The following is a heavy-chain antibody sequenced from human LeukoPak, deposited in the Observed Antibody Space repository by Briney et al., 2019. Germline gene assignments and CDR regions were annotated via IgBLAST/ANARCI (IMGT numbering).Heavy chain of an antibody. CDR1: GFTVSSNY. Sequence: QAGGSLRLSCAASGFTVSSNYMSWVRQAPGKGLEWVSTIGGSGGNTYYAESVKGRFTISRDNSKNTLYLQMNSLRAEDTALYYCAKEYSSGIFDPWGQGTLVTVSS. CDR3: AKEYSSGIFDP. V-gene: IGHV3-23*01. CDR2: IGGSGGNT. J-gene: IGHJ5*02. D-gene: IGHD6-19*01.